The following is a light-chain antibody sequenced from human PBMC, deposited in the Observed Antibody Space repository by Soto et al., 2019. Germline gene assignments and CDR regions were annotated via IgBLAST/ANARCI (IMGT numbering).Light chain of an antibody. CDR2: AAS. V-gene: IGKV1D-16*01. Sequence: DIQMTQSPSSVSASVGDRVTITCRASQAIGSWLAWYQQKPGKAPQLLLYAASSLQRGVPSRFSGSGSGSDFTLTISSLQPDDFATYYCQHYNSYSEAFGQGTKVDIK. CDR1: QAIGSW. CDR3: QHYNSYSEA. J-gene: IGKJ1*01.